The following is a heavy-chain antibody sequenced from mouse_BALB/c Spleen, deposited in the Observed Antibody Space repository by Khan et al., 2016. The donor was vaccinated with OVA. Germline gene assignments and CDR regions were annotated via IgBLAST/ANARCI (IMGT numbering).Heavy chain of an antibody. J-gene: IGHJ2*01. V-gene: IGHV1-20*02. CDR3: ARMYGSDFDY. Sequence: VRLQQSGPELVKPGASVKISCKASGYSFTGYFMNCVMQSHGKSLEWIGRINPHIGETFYNQKFKGKATLTVDESSSTAHMELRSLASEDSAVYYCARMYGSDFDYWGRGTTLTVSS. D-gene: IGHD1-1*01. CDR2: INPHIGET. CDR1: GYSFTGYF.